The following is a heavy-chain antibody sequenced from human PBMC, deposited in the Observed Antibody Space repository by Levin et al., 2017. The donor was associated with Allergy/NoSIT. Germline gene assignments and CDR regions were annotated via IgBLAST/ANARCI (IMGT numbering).Heavy chain of an antibody. Sequence: GESLKISCTASDFSLSHYNMNWVRQAPGKGLEWISYINIGSTTIYYADSVKGRFAVSRDNAKNSLYLQMNSLRAEDTAVYFCATGGDYWGQGTLVTVSS. J-gene: IGHJ4*02. V-gene: IGHV3-48*01. CDR3: ATGGDY. CDR1: DFSLSHYN. CDR2: INIGSTTI.